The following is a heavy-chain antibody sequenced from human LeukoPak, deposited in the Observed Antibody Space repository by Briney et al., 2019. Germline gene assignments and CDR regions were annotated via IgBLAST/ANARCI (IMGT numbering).Heavy chain of an antibody. CDR3: AKDRDGDYGANAFDI. V-gene: IGHV3-9*01. J-gene: IGHJ3*02. CDR1: GFTFDDYA. Sequence: GGSLRLSCAASGFTFDDYAMHWVRQVPGKGLEWVSGISWDSGSISYADSVKGRFTISRDNAKNSLYVQMNSLRAEDTALYYCAKDRDGDYGANAFDIWGQGTMVTVSS. D-gene: IGHD4-17*01. CDR2: ISWDSGSI.